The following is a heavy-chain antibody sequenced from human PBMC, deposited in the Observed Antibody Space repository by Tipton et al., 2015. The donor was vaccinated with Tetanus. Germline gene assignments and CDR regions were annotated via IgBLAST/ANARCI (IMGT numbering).Heavy chain of an antibody. D-gene: IGHD7-27*01. CDR3: ARRLGPYTGDQIWHFDL. CDR1: GYNFNLYW. CDR2: IYPGDSDT. Sequence: QLVQSGPEVKKPGESLKISCQGSGYNFNLYWIAWVRQMPGKGLEWMGIIYPGDSDTTYSPSFQGQVTISADRSISTAYLQWSSLKASDTAVFFCARRLGPYTGDQIWHFDLWGRGTQVTVSS. V-gene: IGHV5-51*01. J-gene: IGHJ2*01.